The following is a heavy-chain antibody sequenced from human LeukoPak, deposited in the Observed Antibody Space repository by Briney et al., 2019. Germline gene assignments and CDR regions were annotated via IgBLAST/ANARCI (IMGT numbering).Heavy chain of an antibody. CDR1: GGTFSSYA. V-gene: IGHV1-69*13. CDR2: IIPIFGTA. J-gene: IGHJ3*02. D-gene: IGHD3-10*01. CDR3: ARIRGELTLLGAFDI. Sequence: SVKVSCKASGGTFSSYAISWVRQAPGQGLEWMGGIIPIFGTANYAQKFQGRVTITADESTSTAYMELSSLRSEDTAVYYCARIRGELTLLGAFDIWGQGTMVTVSS.